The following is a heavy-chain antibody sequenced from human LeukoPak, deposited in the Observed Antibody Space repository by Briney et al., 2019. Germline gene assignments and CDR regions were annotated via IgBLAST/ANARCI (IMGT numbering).Heavy chain of an antibody. J-gene: IGHJ4*02. D-gene: IGHD3-22*01. V-gene: IGHV3-23*01. Sequence: GGSLRLSCAASGFTFSSYAMSWVRQAPGKGLEWVSAISGSGGSTYYADSVKGRFTISGDNSKNTLYLQMNSLRAEDTAVYYCAKDRRYYYDSSGYYLDCWGQGTLVTVSS. CDR3: AKDRRYYYDSSGYYLDC. CDR1: GFTFSSYA. CDR2: ISGSGGST.